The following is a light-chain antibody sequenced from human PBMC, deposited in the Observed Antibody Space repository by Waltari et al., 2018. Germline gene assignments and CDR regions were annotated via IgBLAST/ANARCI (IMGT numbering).Light chain of an antibody. Sequence: EIVLTQSPETLSLSPGQRATLSCTASPSVGGYLTWYQHTPGQAPRLLIAGACNRATGIPARFSGSGSGTDFTLTFRSLEPEDFAVYYCQQRAGWPLYSFGQGTRLEI. J-gene: IGKJ2*01. CDR3: QQRAGWPLYS. V-gene: IGKV3-11*01. CDR1: PSVGGY. CDR2: GAC.